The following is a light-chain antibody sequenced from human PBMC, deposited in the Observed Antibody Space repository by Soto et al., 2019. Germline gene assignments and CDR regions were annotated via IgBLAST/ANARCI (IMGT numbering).Light chain of an antibody. CDR3: QQYNKWPPYT. J-gene: IGKJ2*01. CDR2: GAS. CDR1: QSVSSN. V-gene: IGKV3-15*01. Sequence: EIVMTQSPANLFVSPGVRATLSCRASQSVSSNLAWYRQKPGQGPRLHIYGASTRATSITARFSGSGSGTDFTRTINSLQSEDVAVYYCQQYNKWPPYTFGQGTKLEIK.